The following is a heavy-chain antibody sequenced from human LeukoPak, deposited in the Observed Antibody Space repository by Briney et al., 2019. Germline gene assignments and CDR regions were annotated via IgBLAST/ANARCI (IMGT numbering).Heavy chain of an antibody. Sequence: SETLSLTCTVSGGSISSYYWSWIRQPPGKGLEWIGYIYYTGTTNYNPSLKSRLTMSVDTSKNQFSLRLTSVTAADTAVYYCARSQTSGYYYGLWGQGTLITVSS. CDR2: IYYTGTT. J-gene: IGHJ4*02. CDR3: ARSQTSGYYYGL. V-gene: IGHV4-59*01. D-gene: IGHD3-22*01. CDR1: GGSISSYY.